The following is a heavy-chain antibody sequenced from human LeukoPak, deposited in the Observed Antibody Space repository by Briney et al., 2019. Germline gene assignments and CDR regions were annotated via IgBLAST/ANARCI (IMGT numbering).Heavy chain of an antibody. CDR2: IIPIFGTA. V-gene: IGHV1-69*01. Sequence: SVKVSCKASGGTFSSYAISWVRQAPGQGLEWMGGIIPIFGTANYAQKFQGRVTITADESTSTAYMELSSLRSEDTAVYYCALYYYDSSGYYSNNAFDIWGQGTMVTVSS. D-gene: IGHD3-22*01. CDR1: GGTFSSYA. J-gene: IGHJ3*02. CDR3: ALYYYDSSGYYSNNAFDI.